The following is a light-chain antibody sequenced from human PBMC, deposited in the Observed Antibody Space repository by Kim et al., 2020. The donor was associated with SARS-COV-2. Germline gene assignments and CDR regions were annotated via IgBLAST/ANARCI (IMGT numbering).Light chain of an antibody. J-gene: IGLJ2*01. V-gene: IGLV2-14*03. CDR1: SRDVGGYKY. Sequence: GQSITISCTGTSRDVGGYKYVSWYQQHPGKAPKLMIYDVSNRPSGVSNRFSGSKSGNTASLTISGLQAEDEADYYCSSYTSSTSVVFGGGTKLTVL. CDR2: DVS. CDR3: SSYTSSTSVV.